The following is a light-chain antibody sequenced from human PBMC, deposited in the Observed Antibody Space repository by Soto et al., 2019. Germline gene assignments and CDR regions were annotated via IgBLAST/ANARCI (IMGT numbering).Light chain of an antibody. CDR1: KSDIGVYDF. CDR2: EVV. J-gene: IGLJ7*01. V-gene: IGLV2-8*01. Sequence: QSALTQPPSASGSPGQSVTISCTGTKSDIGVYDFVSWYQHHPGKAPRLIIYEVVQRPSGVPDRFSGSKSGNTASLTVSGLQAADEADYYCNSYTSSRTLVFGGGTQLTVL. CDR3: NSYTSSRTLV.